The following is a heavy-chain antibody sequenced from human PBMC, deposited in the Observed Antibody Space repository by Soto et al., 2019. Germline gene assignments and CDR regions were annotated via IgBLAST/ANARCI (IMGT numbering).Heavy chain of an antibody. CDR3: ARDRRGYSSGWYYFDY. Sequence: ASVKVSCKASGYTFTSYSMHWVRQAPGQRLEWMGWINAGNGNTKYSQKFQGRVTITRDTSASTAYMELSSLRSEDTAVYYCARDRRGYSSGWYYFDYWGQGTLVTVSS. V-gene: IGHV1-3*01. CDR2: INAGNGNT. J-gene: IGHJ4*02. CDR1: GYTFTSYS. D-gene: IGHD6-19*01.